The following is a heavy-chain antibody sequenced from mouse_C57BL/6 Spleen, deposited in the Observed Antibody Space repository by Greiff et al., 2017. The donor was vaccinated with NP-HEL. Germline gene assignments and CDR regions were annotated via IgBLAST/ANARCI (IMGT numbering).Heavy chain of an antibody. D-gene: IGHD1-1*01. J-gene: IGHJ4*01. V-gene: IGHV1-82*01. CDR2: IYPGDGDT. CDR3: ARERDYYGSSYGAMDY. Sequence: VQLQESGPELVKPGASVKISCKASGYAFSSSWMNWVKQRPGKGLEWIGRIYPGDGDTNYNGKFKGKATLTADKSSSTAYMQLSSLTSEDSAVYFCARERDYYGSSYGAMDYWGQGTSVTVSS. CDR1: GYAFSSSW.